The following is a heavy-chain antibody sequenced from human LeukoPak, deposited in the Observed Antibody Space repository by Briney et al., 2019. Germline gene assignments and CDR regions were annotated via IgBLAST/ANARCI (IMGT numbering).Heavy chain of an antibody. Sequence: ASVKVSCKASGYNFTTNGIIWVRQAPGQGLEWMGWISPYNGNTNYAQKLQGRVTMTTVTSTSTAYMELRSLRSDDTAVYYCARGNVDTAMVGGLGFDYWGQGALVTVSS. CDR1: GYNFTTNG. CDR3: ARGNVDTAMVGGLGFDY. J-gene: IGHJ4*02. CDR2: ISPYNGNT. V-gene: IGHV1-18*01. D-gene: IGHD5-18*01.